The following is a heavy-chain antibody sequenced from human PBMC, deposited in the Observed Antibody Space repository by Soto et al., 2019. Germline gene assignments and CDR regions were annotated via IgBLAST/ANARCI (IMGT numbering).Heavy chain of an antibody. J-gene: IGHJ5*02. CDR1: GDSVSSNSAA. CDR3: ARDGGRDSSGWQHLNWFDP. CDR2: TYYRSKWYN. D-gene: IGHD6-19*01. Sequence: KQSQTLSLTCAISGDSVSSNSAAWNWIRQSPSRGLEWLGRTYYRSKWYNDYAVSVKSRITINPDTSKNQFSLQLNSVTPEDTAVYYCARDGGRDSSGWQHLNWFDPWGQGTLVNVSS. V-gene: IGHV6-1*01.